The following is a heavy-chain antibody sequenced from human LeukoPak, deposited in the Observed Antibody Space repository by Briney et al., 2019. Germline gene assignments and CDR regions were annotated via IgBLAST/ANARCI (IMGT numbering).Heavy chain of an antibody. V-gene: IGHV4-59*08. J-gene: IGHJ6*02. D-gene: IGHD6-19*01. CDR2: IYYRGST. CDR3: ARHAEYSSGWYSHYYYGMDV. CDR1: GGSISSYY. Sequence: SETLSLTCTVSGGSISSYYWSWIRQPPGKGLEWIGYIYYRGSTNYNPSLKSRVTISVDTSKNQCSLKLSSVTAADTAVYYCARHAEYSSGWYSHYYYGMDVWGQGTTVTVSS.